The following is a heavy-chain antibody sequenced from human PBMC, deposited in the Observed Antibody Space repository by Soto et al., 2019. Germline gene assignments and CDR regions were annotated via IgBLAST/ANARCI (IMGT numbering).Heavy chain of an antibody. CDR1: GDSVSSNSAA. Sequence: QTLSLTCAISGDSVSSNSAAWNWIRQSPSRGLEWLGRTYYRSKWYNDYAVSVKSRITINPDTSKNQFSLQLNSVTPEDTAVYYCAREGKVFGVVITSDWFDPWGQGTLVTVSS. D-gene: IGHD3-3*01. V-gene: IGHV6-1*01. CDR3: AREGKVFGVVITSDWFDP. J-gene: IGHJ5*02. CDR2: TYYRSKWYN.